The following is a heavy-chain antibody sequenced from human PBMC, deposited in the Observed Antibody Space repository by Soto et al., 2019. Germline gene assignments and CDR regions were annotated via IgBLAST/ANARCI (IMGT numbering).Heavy chain of an antibody. CDR2: INSDGSTK. D-gene: IGHD3-16*01. CDR1: GFPFTPFW. V-gene: IGHV3-74*01. Sequence: EVQLVESGGGLVQPGESLRLSCAASGFPFTPFWMHWVRQAPGKGLEWLSHINSDGSTKVYADSVKGRFSISRDNANNTLYLQLNSLKVEDTAVYYCVRDRGSPDSFDSWGRGTMVTVSS. J-gene: IGHJ3*01. CDR3: VRDRGSPDSFDS.